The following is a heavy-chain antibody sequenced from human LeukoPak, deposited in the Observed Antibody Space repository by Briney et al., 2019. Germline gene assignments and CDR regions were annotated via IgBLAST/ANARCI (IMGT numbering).Heavy chain of an antibody. CDR1: GFTFSSYA. V-gene: IGHV3-30-3*01. J-gene: IGHJ4*02. CDR3: ARAIYSSGWYFGVDY. CDR2: ISYDGSNK. D-gene: IGHD6-19*01. Sequence: GRSLRLSCAASGFTFSSYAMHWVRQAPGKGLEWVAVISYDGSNKYYADSVKGRFTISRDNSKNTLYLQMNSLRAEDTAVYYCARAIYSSGWYFGVDYWGQGTLVTVSS.